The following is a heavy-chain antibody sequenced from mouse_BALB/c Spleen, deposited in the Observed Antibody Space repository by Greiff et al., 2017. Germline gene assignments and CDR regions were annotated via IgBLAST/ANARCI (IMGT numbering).Heavy chain of an antibody. J-gene: IGHJ4*01. CDR2: IRFKSNNYAT. CDR1: GFTFSNYW. Sequence: EVNVVESGGGLVQPGGSLKLSCVASGFTFSNYWMNWVRQSPEKGLEWVAEIRFKSNNYATHYAESVKGRCTISRDDSKSSVYLQMNNLRAEDTGIYYCTRDYGIYAMDYWGQGTSVTVSS. V-gene: IGHV6-6*02. CDR3: TRDYGIYAMDY. D-gene: IGHD1-2*01.